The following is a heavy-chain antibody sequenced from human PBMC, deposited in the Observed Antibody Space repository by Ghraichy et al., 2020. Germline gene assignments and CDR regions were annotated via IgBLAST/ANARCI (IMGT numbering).Heavy chain of an antibody. CDR1: GYTLTELS. Sequence: ASVKVSCKVSGYTLTELSMHWVRQAPGKGLEWMGGFDPEDGETIYAQKFQGRVTMTEDTSTDTAYMELSSLRSEDTAVYYCATDRLEVVNSAFLRMLDAFDIWGQGTMVTVSS. D-gene: IGHD3-22*01. V-gene: IGHV1-24*01. CDR3: ATDRLEVVNSAFLRMLDAFDI. J-gene: IGHJ3*02. CDR2: FDPEDGET.